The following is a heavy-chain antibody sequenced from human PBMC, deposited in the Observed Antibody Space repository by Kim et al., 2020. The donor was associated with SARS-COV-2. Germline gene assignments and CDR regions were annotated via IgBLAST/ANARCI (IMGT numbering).Heavy chain of an antibody. Sequence: KGRFTISRDNAKNSLYLQMNSLRAEDTAVYYCASLFVGWLRTTAYNWFDPWGQGTLVTVSS. CDR3: ASLFVGWLRTTAYNWFDP. V-gene: IGHV3-11*06. D-gene: IGHD5-12*01. J-gene: IGHJ5*02.